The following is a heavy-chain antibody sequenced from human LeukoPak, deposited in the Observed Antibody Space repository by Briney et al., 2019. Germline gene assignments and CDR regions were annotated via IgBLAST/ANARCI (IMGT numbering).Heavy chain of an antibody. V-gene: IGHV1-69*04. CDR3: ARVGSGSYYMSVP. CDR2: IIPILGIA. J-gene: IGHJ5*02. Sequence: SVKVSCKASGGTFSSYAISWVRPAPGQGLEWRGRIIPILGIANYAQKFQGRVTITADKSTSTAYMELSSLRSEDTAVYYCARVGSGSYYMSVPWGQGTLVTVSS. CDR1: GGTFSSYA. D-gene: IGHD3-10*01.